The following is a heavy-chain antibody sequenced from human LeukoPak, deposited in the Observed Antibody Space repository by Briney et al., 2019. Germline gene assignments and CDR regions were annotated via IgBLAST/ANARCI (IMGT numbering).Heavy chain of an antibody. CDR2: IYYSGST. Sequence: SETLSLTCTVSGGSISSYYWSWIRQRPGKGLEWIGYIYYSGSTNYNPSLKSRVTISVDTSKNQFSLKLSSVTAADTAVYYCAGSSGSNWFDSWGQGTLVTVSS. J-gene: IGHJ5*01. CDR1: GGSISSYY. V-gene: IGHV4-59*01. D-gene: IGHD6-6*01. CDR3: AGSSGSNWFDS.